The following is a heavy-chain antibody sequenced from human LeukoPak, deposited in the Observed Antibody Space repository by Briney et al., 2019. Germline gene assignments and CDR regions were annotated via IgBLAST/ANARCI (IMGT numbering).Heavy chain of an antibody. V-gene: IGHV3-23*01. CDR1: GFILNSYA. Sequence: PGGSLRLSCAASGFILNSYAMSWVRQAPGKGLEWVSGISGSGGSTYYADSVKGRFTISRDNSKNTLYLQMNSLRVEDTAVYYCAKDRGGVVVRAFDYWGQGTLVTVSS. CDR2: ISGSGGST. D-gene: IGHD3-22*01. CDR3: AKDRGGVVVRAFDY. J-gene: IGHJ4*02.